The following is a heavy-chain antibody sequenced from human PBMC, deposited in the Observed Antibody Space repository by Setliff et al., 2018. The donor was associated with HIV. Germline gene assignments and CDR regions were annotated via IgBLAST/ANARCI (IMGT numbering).Heavy chain of an antibody. CDR2: VSDSGTT. V-gene: IGHV4-34*01. CDR1: GGSFSDYH. CDR3: ARAKLGWRPYAMDV. D-gene: IGHD6-13*01. Sequence: SETLSLTCGVSGGSFSDYHRTWIRQSPGKGLEWIGEVSDSGTTNYNPSLKSRVTISVDTSKIQFSLNLNSVTAADTAVYYCARAKLGWRPYAMDVWGQGTAVTVSS. J-gene: IGHJ6*02.